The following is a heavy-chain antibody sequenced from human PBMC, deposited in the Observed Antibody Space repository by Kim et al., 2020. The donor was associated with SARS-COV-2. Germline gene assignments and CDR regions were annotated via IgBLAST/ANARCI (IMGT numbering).Heavy chain of an antibody. CDR3: AKGLVGVGATSEYYYYYGMDV. CDR2: IWYDGSNK. D-gene: IGHD1-26*01. V-gene: IGHV3-33*06. Sequence: GGSLRLSCAASGFTFSSYGMHWVRQAPGKGLEWVAVIWYDGSNKYYADSVKGRFTISRDNSKNTLYLQMNSLRAEDTAVYYCAKGLVGVGATSEYYYYYGMDVWGQGTTVTVSS. J-gene: IGHJ6*02. CDR1: GFTFSSYG.